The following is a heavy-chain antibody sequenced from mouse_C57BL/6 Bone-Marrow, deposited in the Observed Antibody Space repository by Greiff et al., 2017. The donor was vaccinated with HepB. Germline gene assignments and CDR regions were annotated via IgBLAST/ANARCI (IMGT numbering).Heavy chain of an antibody. CDR1: GYAFSSSW. CDR3: ARSDYGSRAMDY. D-gene: IGHD1-1*01. V-gene: IGHV1-82*01. Sequence: QVQLQQSGSELVKPGASVKISCKASGYAFSSSWMNWVKQRPGKGLEWIGRIYPGDGDTNYNGKFKGKATLTADKSSSTAYMQLSSLTSEDSAVYFCARSDYGSRAMDYWGQGTSVTVSS. J-gene: IGHJ4*01. CDR2: IYPGDGDT.